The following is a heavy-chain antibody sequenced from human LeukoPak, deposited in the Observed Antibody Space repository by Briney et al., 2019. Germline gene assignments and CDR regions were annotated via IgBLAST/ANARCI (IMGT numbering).Heavy chain of an antibody. Sequence: GGSLRLSCAASGFTVSSNYMSWVRQAPGKGLEWVSVIYSGGSTYYADSVKGRFTISRDNSKNTLYLQMNSLRAEDTAVYYCAKDDSSGYYYYWGQGTLVTVSS. D-gene: IGHD3-22*01. CDR2: IYSGGST. CDR3: AKDDSSGYYYY. J-gene: IGHJ4*02. CDR1: GFTVSSNY. V-gene: IGHV3-66*02.